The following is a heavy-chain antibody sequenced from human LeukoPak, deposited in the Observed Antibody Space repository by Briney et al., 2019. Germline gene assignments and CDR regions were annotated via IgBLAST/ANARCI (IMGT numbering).Heavy chain of an antibody. CDR3: ARTYYDFWSGYPQGPTQYYYYYYMDV. J-gene: IGHJ6*03. V-gene: IGHV1-69*01. CDR2: IIPIFGTA. D-gene: IGHD3-3*01. Sequence: GSSVKVSCKASGGTFSSYAISWVRQAPGQGLEWMGGIIPIFGTANYAQKFQGRVTITADESTSTAYMELSSLRSEDTAVYYCARTYYDFWSGYPQGPTQYYYYYYMDVWGKGTTVTVSS. CDR1: GGTFSSYA.